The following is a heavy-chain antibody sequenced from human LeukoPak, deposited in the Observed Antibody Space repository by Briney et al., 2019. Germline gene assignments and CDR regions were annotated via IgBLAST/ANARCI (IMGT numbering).Heavy chain of an antibody. CDR3: ARWGITGTTIDY. Sequence: SETLSLTCTVSGGSISSSSYYWGWIRQPPGKGLEWIGSIYYSGSTYYNPSLKSRVTISVDTSKNQFSLKLSSVTAADTAVYYCARWGITGTTIDYWGQGTLVTVSS. CDR2: IYYSGST. J-gene: IGHJ4*02. CDR1: GGSISSSSYY. V-gene: IGHV4-39*01. D-gene: IGHD1-7*01.